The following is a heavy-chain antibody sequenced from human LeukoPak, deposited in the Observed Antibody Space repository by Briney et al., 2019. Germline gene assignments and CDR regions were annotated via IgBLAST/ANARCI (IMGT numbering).Heavy chain of an antibody. CDR3: ATPRDSGSDWYHGYYYYGMDV. CDR1: GGSISSYY. J-gene: IGHJ6*02. CDR2: IYYSGST. V-gene: IGHV4-59*12. D-gene: IGHD6-19*01. Sequence: SETLSLTCTVSGGSISSYYWSWIRQPPGKGLEWIGYIYYSGSTNYNRSLKSRVTMSVDTSKNQFSLKLSSVTAADTAVYYGATPRDSGSDWYHGYYYYGMDVWGQGTTVTVSS.